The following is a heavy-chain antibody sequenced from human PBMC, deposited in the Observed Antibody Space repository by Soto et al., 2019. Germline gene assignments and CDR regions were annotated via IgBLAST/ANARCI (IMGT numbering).Heavy chain of an antibody. V-gene: IGHV1-2*02. J-gene: IGHJ5*02. CDR1: GYTFTGYY. CDR3: ARLLIEVRVVPAAIDWFDP. Sequence: ASVKVSCKASGYTFTGYYMHWVRQAPGQGLEWMGWINPNSGGTNYAQKFQGRVTMTRDTSISTAYMELSRLRSDDTAVYYCARLLIEVRVVPAAIDWFDPWGQGTLVTVSS. CDR2: INPNSGGT. D-gene: IGHD2-2*01.